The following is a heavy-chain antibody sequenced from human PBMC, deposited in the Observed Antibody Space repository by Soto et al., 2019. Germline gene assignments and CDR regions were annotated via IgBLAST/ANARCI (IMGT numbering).Heavy chain of an antibody. Sequence: GGSLRLSCAASGFTFSSYAMHWVRQAPGKGLEWVAVISYDGSNKYYADSVKGRFTISRDNSKKTLYLQMNSLRAEDTAVYYCARDVGQSNYFDYWGQGCLVTVYS. CDR1: GFTFSSYA. D-gene: IGHD1-26*01. CDR2: ISYDGSNK. CDR3: ARDVGQSNYFDY. V-gene: IGHV3-30-3*01. J-gene: IGHJ4*02.